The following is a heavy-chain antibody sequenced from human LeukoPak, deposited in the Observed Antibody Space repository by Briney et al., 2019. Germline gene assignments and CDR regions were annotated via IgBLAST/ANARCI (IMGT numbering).Heavy chain of an antibody. CDR2: ISAYNGNT. D-gene: IGHD3-3*01. Sequence: ASVKVSCKASGYTFTSYGISWVRQAPGQGLEWMGWISAYNGNTNYAQKLQGRVTITRNTSISTAYMELSSLRSEDTAVYYCAREFLGYYYMDVWGKGTTVTVSS. CDR3: AREFLGYYYMDV. V-gene: IGHV1-18*01. J-gene: IGHJ6*03. CDR1: GYTFTSYG.